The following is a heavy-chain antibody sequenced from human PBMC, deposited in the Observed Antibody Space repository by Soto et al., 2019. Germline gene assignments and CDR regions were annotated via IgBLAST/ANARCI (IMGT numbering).Heavy chain of an antibody. Sequence: GGSLRLSCAASGFSVSSNYMSWVRQAPGKGLEWVSVIYSGGGTYYADSVKGRFTISRDNSKNTLYLQMNSLRAEDTAVYYCGRDLVGATTEYFQHWGQGTRVTVSS. CDR1: GFSVSSNY. CDR3: GRDLVGATTEYFQH. CDR2: IYSGGGT. D-gene: IGHD1-26*01. V-gene: IGHV3-66*01. J-gene: IGHJ1*01.